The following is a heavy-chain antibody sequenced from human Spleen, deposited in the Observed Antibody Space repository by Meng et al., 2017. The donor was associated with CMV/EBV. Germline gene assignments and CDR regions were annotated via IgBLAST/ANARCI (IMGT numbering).Heavy chain of an antibody. CDR1: DGSISSDTYY. CDR3: ARDYSSSSKGMDV. Sequence: LRLSCTVSDGSISSDTYYWSWIRQYPGKGLEWIGYIYYSGITYYNPSLKSRVNMSLDTSKNQFSLKLNSVTAADTAVYYCARDYSSSSKGMDVWGQGTTVTVSS. V-gene: IGHV4-31*03. CDR2: IYYSGIT. D-gene: IGHD6-6*01. J-gene: IGHJ6*02.